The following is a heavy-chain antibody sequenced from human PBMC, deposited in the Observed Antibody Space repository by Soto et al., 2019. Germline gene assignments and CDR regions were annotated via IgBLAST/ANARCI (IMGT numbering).Heavy chain of an antibody. D-gene: IGHD3-22*01. J-gene: IGHJ4*02. Sequence: SETLSLTCTVSGGSISSSSDYWGWIRQPPGKGLEWIGYIYYSGSTNYNPSLRGRVTISLDTSKNQFSLKLSSVTAADTAVYYCARGYYYSNDYYFRGLDYWGQGTLVTVSS. CDR2: IYYSGST. CDR1: GGSISSSSDY. CDR3: ARGYYYSNDYYFRGLDY. V-gene: IGHV4-61*05.